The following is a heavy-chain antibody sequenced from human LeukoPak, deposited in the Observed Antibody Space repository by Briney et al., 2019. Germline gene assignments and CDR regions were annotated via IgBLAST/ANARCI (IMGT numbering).Heavy chain of an antibody. CDR3: ARPVADTYAPLDY. CDR2: INNDGSSA. J-gene: IGHJ4*02. CDR1: GFTFSSFW. D-gene: IGHD6-19*01. Sequence: GALRPSWATPGFTFSSFWMHWVPQTPGKGLIYFSRINNDGSSANYADSVRGRFTISRDNAENTLYLQMNSLRAEDTAVYYCARPVADTYAPLDYWGQGTLVTVSS. V-gene: IGHV3-74*01.